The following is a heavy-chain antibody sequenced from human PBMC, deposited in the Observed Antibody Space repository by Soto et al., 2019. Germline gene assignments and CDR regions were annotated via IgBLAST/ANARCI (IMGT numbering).Heavy chain of an antibody. CDR1: GFTLSYW. V-gene: IGHV3-7*01. J-gene: IGHJ6*02. CDR3: ARGVVPAAILPCMDV. D-gene: IGHD2-2*02. Sequence: PGGSLRLSCTPSGFTLSYWMSWVRQAPGKGLEWVANIKEEGSEIQYVDSVKGRFTISRDNSKNTLYLQMNSLRAEDTAVYYCARGVVPAAILPCMDVWGQGTTVTVSS. CDR2: IKEEGSEI.